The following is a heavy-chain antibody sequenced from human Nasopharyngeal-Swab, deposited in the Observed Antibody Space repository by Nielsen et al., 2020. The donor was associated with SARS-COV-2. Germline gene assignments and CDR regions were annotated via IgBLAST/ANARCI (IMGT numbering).Heavy chain of an antibody. D-gene: IGHD5-24*01. J-gene: IGHJ3*02. V-gene: IGHV4-31*02. CDR1: GSSISSGGYY. CDR2: IYYSGST. Sequence: SCTVSGSSISSGGYYWSWIRQHPGKGPEWIGYIYYSGSTYYNPSLKSRVTISVDTSKNQFSLKLSSVTAADTAVYYCARVEMATVSHAFDIWGQGTMITVSS. CDR3: ARVEMATVSHAFDI.